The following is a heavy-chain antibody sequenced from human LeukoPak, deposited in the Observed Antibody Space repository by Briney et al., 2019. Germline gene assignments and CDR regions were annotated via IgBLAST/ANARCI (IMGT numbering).Heavy chain of an antibody. CDR2: IYTSGST. J-gene: IGHJ6*02. CDR1: GGSISSYY. CDR3: ARDGGQYYYYYYGIDV. Sequence: SETLSLTCTVSGGSISSYYWSWIRQPAGKGLEWIGRIYTSGSTNYNPSLKSRVTMSVDTSKNQFSLKLSSVTAADTAVYYCARDGGQYYYYYYGIDVWGQGTTVTVSS. D-gene: IGHD3-16*01. V-gene: IGHV4-4*07.